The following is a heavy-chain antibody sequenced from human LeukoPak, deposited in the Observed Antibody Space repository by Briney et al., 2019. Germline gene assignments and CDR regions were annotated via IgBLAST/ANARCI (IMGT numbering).Heavy chain of an antibody. D-gene: IGHD6-19*01. Sequence: GGSLRLSCAASGFTFSSYAMSWVRQAPGKGLEWVSAISGSGGSTHYADSVKGRFTISRDNSKNTLYLQMNSLRAEDTAVYYCARRGYSSGWHDAFDIWGQGTMVTVSS. CDR2: ISGSGGST. CDR3: ARRGYSSGWHDAFDI. V-gene: IGHV3-23*01. J-gene: IGHJ3*02. CDR1: GFTFSSYA.